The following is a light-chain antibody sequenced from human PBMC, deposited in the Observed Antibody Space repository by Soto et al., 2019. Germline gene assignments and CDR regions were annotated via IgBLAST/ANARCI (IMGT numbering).Light chain of an antibody. CDR3: SSYAGSKYI. CDR1: SSDVGNYKY. CDR2: EVS. Sequence: QSVLTQPASVSGSPGQSITISCTGTSSDVGNYKYVSWYQQHPGKAPKLMIYEVSNRPSGVSNRFSGSKSGNTASLTISGLQAEDETDYYCSSYAGSKYIFGTGTKVTVL. V-gene: IGLV2-14*01. J-gene: IGLJ1*01.